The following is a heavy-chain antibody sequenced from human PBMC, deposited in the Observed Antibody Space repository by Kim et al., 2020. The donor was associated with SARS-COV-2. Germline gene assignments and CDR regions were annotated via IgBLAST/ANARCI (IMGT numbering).Heavy chain of an antibody. CDR2: T. D-gene: IGHD5-18*01. Sequence: TNDNSSLKSRVTISLDTSKNQFSLSRNFVTAADTAVYYCTRGGYSYAHEYWGQGILVTVSS. CDR3: TRGGYSYAHEY. V-gene: IGHV4-34*01. J-gene: IGHJ4*02.